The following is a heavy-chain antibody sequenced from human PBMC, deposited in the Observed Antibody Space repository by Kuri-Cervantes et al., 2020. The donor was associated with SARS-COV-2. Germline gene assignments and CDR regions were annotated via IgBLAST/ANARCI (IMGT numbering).Heavy chain of an antibody. V-gene: IGHV3-48*04. CDR1: GFTFSSYA. CDR2: ISSSGSTI. D-gene: IGHD5-18*01. CDR3: ARDRQLWLESCFDY. Sequence: GGSLRLSCAASGFTFSSYAMSWVRQAPGKGLEWVSYISSSGSTIYYADSVKGRFTISRDNAKNSLYLQMNSLRAEDTAVYYCARDRQLWLESCFDYWGQGTLVTVSS. J-gene: IGHJ4*02.